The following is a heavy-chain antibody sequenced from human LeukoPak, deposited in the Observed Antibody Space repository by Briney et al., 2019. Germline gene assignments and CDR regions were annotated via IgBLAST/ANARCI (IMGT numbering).Heavy chain of an antibody. CDR3: AKSRGFYYYYAFDV. CDR2: VSASGGST. V-gene: IGHV3-23*01. Sequence: GGSLRLSCVASGFSFSSYAMSWVRQAPGKGLEWVSGVSASGGSTNYADSVKGRFTIPRDLSKNTLALQMNSLRADDTAIYYCAKSRGFYYYYAFDVWGHGTTVTVSS. CDR1: GFSFSSYA. J-gene: IGHJ6*02.